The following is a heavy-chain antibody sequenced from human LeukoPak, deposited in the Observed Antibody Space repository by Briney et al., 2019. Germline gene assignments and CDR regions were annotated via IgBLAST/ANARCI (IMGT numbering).Heavy chain of an antibody. Sequence: SQTLSLTCAISGDSVSSNSAAWNWIRQSPSRGLEWLGRTYYRSRWYNDYAASVKSRITINPDTSKNQFSLQLNSVTPEDTAVYYCASQYSSSWYDGWFDPWGQGTLVTVSS. D-gene: IGHD6-13*01. J-gene: IGHJ5*02. V-gene: IGHV6-1*01. CDR2: TYYRSRWYN. CDR1: GDSVSSNSAA. CDR3: ASQYSSSWYDGWFDP.